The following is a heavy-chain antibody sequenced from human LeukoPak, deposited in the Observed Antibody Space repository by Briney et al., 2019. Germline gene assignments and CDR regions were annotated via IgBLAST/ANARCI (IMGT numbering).Heavy chain of an antibody. Sequence: GGSLRLSCAASGFTFRSYSMNWVRQAPGKGLEWVSAIDPSSTYIYYADSVKGRFTISRDNAKNSLYLQMNSLRADDTAVYYCARAGDILLVSYFHYYGMDVWGQGTTVIVSS. J-gene: IGHJ6*02. CDR1: GFTFRSYS. CDR2: IDPSSTYI. CDR3: ARAGDILLVSYFHYYGMDV. D-gene: IGHD7-27*01. V-gene: IGHV3-21*01.